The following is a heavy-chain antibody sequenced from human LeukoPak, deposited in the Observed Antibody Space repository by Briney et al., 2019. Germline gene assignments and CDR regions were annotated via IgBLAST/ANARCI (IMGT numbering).Heavy chain of an antibody. Sequence: GGSLRLSCVASGFTFSTYWMHWGRHAPGKGLVWVSRVKTDGSSTNYADSVRGRFTIFRDNAKKTLYLQMNGLRVEDTAVYYCLRGGSGSSYGEFDSWGQGTLVTVSS. CDR2: VKTDGSST. D-gene: IGHD1-26*01. CDR1: GFTFSTYW. CDR3: LRGGSGSSYGEFDS. J-gene: IGHJ4*02. V-gene: IGHV3-74*01.